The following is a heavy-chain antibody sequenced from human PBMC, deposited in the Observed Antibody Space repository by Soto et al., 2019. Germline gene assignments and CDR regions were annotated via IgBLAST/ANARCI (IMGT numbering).Heavy chain of an antibody. Sequence: QVQLVQAGAEVKKPGSSVKVSCKASGGTFSSYAISWVRQAPGQGLEWVGGIIPIFGTANYAQKFQGRVTITADEYTSTAYMELSSLRSEDTALYYCARDGRQSPYYYYGMDVWGQGTTVTVSS. V-gene: IGHV1-69*01. J-gene: IGHJ6*02. CDR1: GGTFSSYA. D-gene: IGHD4-4*01. CDR3: ARDGRQSPYYYYGMDV. CDR2: IIPIFGTA.